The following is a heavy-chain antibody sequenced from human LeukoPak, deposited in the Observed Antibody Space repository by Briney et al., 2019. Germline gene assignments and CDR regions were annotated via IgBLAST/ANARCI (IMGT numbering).Heavy chain of an antibody. Sequence: GGSLRLSCAASGFTFSSYAMSWVRQAPGKGLEWVSAISGSGGSAYYADSVKGRFTISRDNSKNTLYLQMNSLRAEDTAVYYCAKERGHVLRFLEWLGYFDYWGQGTLVTVSS. D-gene: IGHD3-3*01. J-gene: IGHJ4*02. CDR1: GFTFSSYA. CDR3: AKERGHVLRFLEWLGYFDY. CDR2: ISGSGGSA. V-gene: IGHV3-23*01.